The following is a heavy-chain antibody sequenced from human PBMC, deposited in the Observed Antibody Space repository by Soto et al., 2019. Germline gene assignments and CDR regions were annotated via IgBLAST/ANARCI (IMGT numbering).Heavy chain of an antibody. Sequence: PGGSLRLSCAASGFTFSSYGMHWVRQAPGKGLEWVAVISYDGSNKYYADSVKGRFTISRDNSKNTLYLQMNSLRAEDTAVYYCAKDPLGRNAGYYSGMDVWGQGTTVTVSS. V-gene: IGHV3-30*18. CDR2: ISYDGSNK. J-gene: IGHJ6*02. CDR3: AKDPLGRNAGYYSGMDV. D-gene: IGHD1-26*01. CDR1: GFTFSSYG.